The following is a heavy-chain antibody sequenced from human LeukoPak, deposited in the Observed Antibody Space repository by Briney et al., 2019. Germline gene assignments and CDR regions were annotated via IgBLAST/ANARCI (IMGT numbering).Heavy chain of an antibody. CDR2: IYHSGNT. J-gene: IGHJ4*02. Sequence: PSETLSLTCAVSGYAISSGYYWGWIRHPPGKGLEWLGSIYHSGNTYYNPSLESRVTISVDTSKNQFSLKMRSVTAADTAMFYCARGDPPVSLLIDYWGQGTLVTVSS. CDR3: ARGDPPVSLLIDY. CDR1: GYAISSGYY. V-gene: IGHV4-38-2*01. D-gene: IGHD3-3*02.